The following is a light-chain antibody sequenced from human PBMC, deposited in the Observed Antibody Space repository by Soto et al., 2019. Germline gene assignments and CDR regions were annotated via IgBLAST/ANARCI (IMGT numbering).Light chain of an antibody. CDR1: QSVRSN. Sequence: EIVMTQSPATLSVSPGEGVTLSCRASQSVRSNLAWYQQKPGQAPRLLIYGASTRATGLPARFSGSGSGTDFTLTISRLEPEDFAVYYCHQYGSSQTFGQGTKVDIK. CDR2: GAS. J-gene: IGKJ1*01. V-gene: IGKV3-15*01. CDR3: HQYGSSQT.